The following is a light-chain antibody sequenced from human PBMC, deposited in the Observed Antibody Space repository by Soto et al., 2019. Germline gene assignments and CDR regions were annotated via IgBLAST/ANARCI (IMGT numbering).Light chain of an antibody. Sequence: DIQMTQSPSSLSASVGDRVTITCRETLGINIYLAWFQQKPGKAPKSLIYAAFSLQSGVPSKFSGSGSGTDFTLTISILQPEDSAIYYCLQYNSYPRTFGQGTKVEIK. CDR1: LGINIY. CDR2: AAF. V-gene: IGKV1-16*02. CDR3: LQYNSYPRT. J-gene: IGKJ1*01.